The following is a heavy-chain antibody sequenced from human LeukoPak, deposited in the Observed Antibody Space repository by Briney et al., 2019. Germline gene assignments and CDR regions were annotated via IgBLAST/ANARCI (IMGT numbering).Heavy chain of an antibody. CDR2: ISAYNGNT. J-gene: IGHJ4*02. CDR1: GYTFTSYG. Sequence: GASVKVSCKASGYTFTSYGISWVRQAPGQGLEWMAWISAYNGNTNYAQKLQGRVTMTTDTSTNTAYMELRSLRSDDTAVYYCARDQSPGLFDYWGRGTLVTVSS. V-gene: IGHV1-18*01. CDR3: ARDQSPGLFDY.